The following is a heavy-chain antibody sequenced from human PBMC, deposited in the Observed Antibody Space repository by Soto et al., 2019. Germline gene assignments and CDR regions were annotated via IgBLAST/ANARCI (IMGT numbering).Heavy chain of an antibody. Sequence: QVQLVQSGAEVKKPGSSVKVSFKASGGTFSSYAISWVRQAPGQGLEWMGGIIPIFGTANYAQKFQGRVTITADDSTSTDYMELSRLRSEDTAVYSCAREGVKAPYQLLLSDFSVWGQGTLVTVSS. CDR3: AREGVKAPYQLLLSDFSV. CDR2: IIPIFGTA. CDR1: GGTFSSYA. V-gene: IGHV1-69*12. D-gene: IGHD2-2*01. J-gene: IGHJ4*02.